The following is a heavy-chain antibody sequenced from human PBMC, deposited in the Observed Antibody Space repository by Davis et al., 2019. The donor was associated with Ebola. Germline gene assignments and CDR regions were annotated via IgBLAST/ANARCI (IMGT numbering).Heavy chain of an antibody. D-gene: IGHD2-21*02. V-gene: IGHV3-7*03. J-gene: IGHJ3*01. CDR1: GFTFSSHW. CDR2: IKHDGSKK. Sequence: PGGSLRLSCAASGFTFSSHWMNWVRQGSGKGLEWVANIKHDGSKKNYVDSVKDRFTISRDDAKNSLFLQMNNLKADDTAVYYCAAEVTGDAFDVWGRGTMVTVSS. CDR3: AAEVTGDAFDV.